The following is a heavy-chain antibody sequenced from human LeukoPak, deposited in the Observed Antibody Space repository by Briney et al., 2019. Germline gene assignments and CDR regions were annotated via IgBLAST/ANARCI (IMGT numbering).Heavy chain of an antibody. V-gene: IGHV1-3*03. CDR3: ARDARNSEVTMVRGVMGLLDY. CDR1: GYYFVTYP. J-gene: IGHJ4*02. CDR2: INAGNGNT. Sequence: GASVKVSCKASGYYFVTYPINWVRQAPGQRLEWMGWINAGNGNTKYSQEFQGRVTIIRDTSASTAYMELSSLRSEDMAVYYCARDARNSEVTMVRGVMGLLDYWGQGTLVTVSS. D-gene: IGHD3-10*01.